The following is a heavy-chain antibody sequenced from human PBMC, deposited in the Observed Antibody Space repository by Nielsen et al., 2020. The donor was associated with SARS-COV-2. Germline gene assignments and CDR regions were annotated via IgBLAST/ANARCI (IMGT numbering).Heavy chain of an antibody. CDR3: AKDRGYYDSSGLFDP. V-gene: IGHV3-30*02. Sequence: GESLKISCAASGFTFSIYTMNWVRQAPGKGLEWVAFIRYDGSNKYYADSVKGRFTISRDNSKNTLYLQMNSLRAEDTAVYYCAKDRGYYDSSGLFDPWGQGTLVTVSS. CDR1: GFTFSIYT. D-gene: IGHD3-22*01. CDR2: IRYDGSNK. J-gene: IGHJ5*02.